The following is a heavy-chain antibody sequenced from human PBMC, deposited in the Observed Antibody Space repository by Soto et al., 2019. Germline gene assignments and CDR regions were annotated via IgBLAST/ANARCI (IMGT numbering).Heavy chain of an antibody. CDR2: ISSSSGANT. CDR3: AEAIRESVPVWEF. V-gene: IGHV3-23*01. Sequence: RRILQKTRKGLEWVVSISSSSGANTAYADSVKGRFTISRDNSKNTLYLQMNTLRVEDTFFYYSAEAIRESVPVWEFWVQGSLVLVSS. D-gene: IGHD3-16*01. J-gene: IGHJ4*02.